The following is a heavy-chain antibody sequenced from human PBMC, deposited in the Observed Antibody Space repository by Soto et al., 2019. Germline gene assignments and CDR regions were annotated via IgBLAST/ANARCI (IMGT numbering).Heavy chain of an antibody. J-gene: IGHJ3*02. D-gene: IGHD6-19*01. V-gene: IGHV1-2*02. CDR2: INPNSGGT. CDR1: GYTFTGYY. CDR3: ARDGYSSGWPQGERAFDI. Sequence: GASVKVSCKASGYTFTGYYMNWVRQAPGQGLEWMGWINPNSGGTNYAQKFQGRVTMTRDTSISTAYMELSRLRSDDTAVYYCARDGYSSGWPQGERAFDIWGQGTMVTVSS.